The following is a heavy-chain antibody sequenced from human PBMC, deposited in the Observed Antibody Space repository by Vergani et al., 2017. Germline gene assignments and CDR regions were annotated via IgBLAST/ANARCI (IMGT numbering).Heavy chain of an antibody. CDR2: INPNSGGT. Sequence: QIQLVQSAAEVKKPGAALNVSCKASGYTFRNKDISWLRQAPGQGLEWMGWINPNSGGTNYAQKFQGRVTMTRDTSISTAYMELSRLRSDDTAVYYCARDIYCSSTSCYWGYYGMDVWGQGTTVTVSS. V-gene: IGHV1-2*02. CDR3: ARDIYCSSTSCYWGYYGMDV. J-gene: IGHJ6*02. D-gene: IGHD2-2*01. CDR1: GYTFRNKD.